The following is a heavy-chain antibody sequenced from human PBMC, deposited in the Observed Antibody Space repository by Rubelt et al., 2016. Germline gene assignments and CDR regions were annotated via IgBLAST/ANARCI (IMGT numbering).Heavy chain of an antibody. CDR2: ISSSSSTI. CDR3: ATQGYCSSTSCYGAY. CDR1: GFTFSSYS. D-gene: IGHD2-2*01. Sequence: EVQLVESGGGLVQPGGSLRLSCAASGFTFSSYSMNWVRQAPGKGLEWGSYISSSSSTIYYADSVKGRITISKENAKNSLYLQMNSLRDEDTAVYYCATQGYCSSTSCYGAYWGQGTLVTVSS. V-gene: IGHV3-48*02. J-gene: IGHJ4*02.